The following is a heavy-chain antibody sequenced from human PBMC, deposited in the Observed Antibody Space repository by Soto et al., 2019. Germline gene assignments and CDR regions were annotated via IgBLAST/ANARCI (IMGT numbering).Heavy chain of an antibody. CDR1: GYTFTTYD. CDR2: MDPNSGST. J-gene: IGHJ6*02. D-gene: IGHD3-3*01. V-gene: IGHV1-8*01. Sequence: ASVKVSCKASGYTFTTYDINWVRQAPGQGLEWLGWMDPNSGSTGYAQNFQGRITMTRNIPRNTAHMELSSLQSGDTAVYYCARERKFDFWRKGLDVWGQGTTVTVSS. CDR3: ARERKFDFWRKGLDV.